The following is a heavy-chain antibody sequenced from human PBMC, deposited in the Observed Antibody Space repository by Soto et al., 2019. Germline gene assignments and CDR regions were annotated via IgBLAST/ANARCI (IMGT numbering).Heavy chain of an antibody. CDR2: IIPIFGTA. CDR3: EKDGLSGPDAFDI. V-gene: IGHV1-69*01. Sequence: QVQLVQSGAEVQKPGSSVKVSCKASGGTFSSYAISLVRQAPGQGLEWMGGIIPIFGTANYAQMFQGRVTVTADEATSTCDMELRSLRSEDTGVYYCEKDGLSGPDAFDIWGQCPIFTVSS. J-gene: IGHJ3*02. CDR1: GGTFSSYA. D-gene: IGHD3-10*01.